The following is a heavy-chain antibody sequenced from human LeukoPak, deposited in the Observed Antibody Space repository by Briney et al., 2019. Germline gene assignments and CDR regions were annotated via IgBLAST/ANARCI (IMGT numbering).Heavy chain of an antibody. CDR3: AKDITLDYYDSSGYFDY. V-gene: IGHV3-9*03. Sequence: GGSLRLSCAASGFTFDDYAMHWVRQAPGKGLEWVSGISWNSGSIGYADSVKGRFTISRDNAKNSLYLQMNSLRAEDMALYYCAKDITLDYYDSSGYFDYWGQGTLVTVSS. CDR2: ISWNSGSI. D-gene: IGHD3-22*01. CDR1: GFTFDDYA. J-gene: IGHJ4*02.